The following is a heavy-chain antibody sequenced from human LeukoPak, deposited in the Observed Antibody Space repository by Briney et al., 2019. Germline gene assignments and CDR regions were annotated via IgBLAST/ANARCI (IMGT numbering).Heavy chain of an antibody. CDR3: AKDGDYFDY. J-gene: IGHJ4*02. CDR2: IWSDGNNK. D-gene: IGHD5-24*01. Sequence: LPGESLRLSCAASGFTFSSYAMHWVRQAPGKGLEWVAIIWSDGNNKYYADSVEGRFTISRDTSKNTLYLQMNSLRAEDTAVYYCAKDGDYFDYWGQGTLVTVSS. CDR1: GFTFSSYA. V-gene: IGHV3-33*06.